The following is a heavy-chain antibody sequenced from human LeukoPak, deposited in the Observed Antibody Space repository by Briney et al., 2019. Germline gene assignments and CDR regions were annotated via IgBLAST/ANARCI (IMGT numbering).Heavy chain of an antibody. Sequence: SVKVSCKASGGTFTSYAISWVRQAPGQGLEWMGGIIPIFGTANYAQKFQGRVTITTDESTSTAYMELSSLRSEDTAVYYCARGRGPWTEKGAFDIWGQGTMVTVSS. J-gene: IGHJ3*02. CDR1: GGTFTSYA. CDR2: IIPIFGTA. D-gene: IGHD3/OR15-3a*01. CDR3: ARGRGPWTEKGAFDI. V-gene: IGHV1-69*05.